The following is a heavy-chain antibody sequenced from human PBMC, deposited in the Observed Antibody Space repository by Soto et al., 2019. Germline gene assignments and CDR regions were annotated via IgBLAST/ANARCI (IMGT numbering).Heavy chain of an antibody. D-gene: IGHD3-16*02. CDR2: TFSNDEK. J-gene: IGHJ4*02. CDR3: AAAQRDYDYVWETYRYSGFEY. V-gene: IGHV2-26*01. Sequence: SGPTLVNPTGTLTLTCTVSGFSLRHARRDGSWIRQPPGKALEWLAQTFSNDEKSYSTSLKSRLTISKDTSKSQVVLTMTDMDPVDTATYYCAAAQRDYDYVWETYRYSGFEYWGQGTLVTVSS. CDR1: GFSLRHARRD.